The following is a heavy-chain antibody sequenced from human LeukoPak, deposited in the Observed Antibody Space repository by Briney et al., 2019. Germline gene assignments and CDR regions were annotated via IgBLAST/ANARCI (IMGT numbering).Heavy chain of an antibody. J-gene: IGHJ4*02. V-gene: IGHV3-66*01. CDR2: IYTGDNT. CDR3: ARVQAVFQNFDY. CDR1: GFTVSRNY. Sequence: PGGSLRLSCAASGFTVSRNYMTWVCQVPGEGLEWVSVIYTGDNTYYADSVKGRFTISRDNSKNTVYLQMNSLRVEDTAVYYCARVQAVFQNFDYWGQGTLVTVSS.